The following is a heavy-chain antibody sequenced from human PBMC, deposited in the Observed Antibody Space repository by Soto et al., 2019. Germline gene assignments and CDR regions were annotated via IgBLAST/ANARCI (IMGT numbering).Heavy chain of an antibody. Sequence: SVKVSCKASGGTFSSYAISWVRQAPGQGLEWMGGIIPIFGTANYAQKFQGRVTITADESTSTAYMELSSLRSEDTAVYYCARGPRYAYNWFEPWGQGTLVTVSS. CDR3: ARGPRYAYNWFEP. D-gene: IGHD3-16*01. CDR2: IIPIFGTA. CDR1: GGTFSSYA. V-gene: IGHV1-69*13. J-gene: IGHJ5*02.